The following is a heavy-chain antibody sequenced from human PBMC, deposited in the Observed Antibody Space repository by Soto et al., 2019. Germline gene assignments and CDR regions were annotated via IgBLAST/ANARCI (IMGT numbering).Heavy chain of an antibody. J-gene: IGHJ3*02. V-gene: IGHV1-69*02. CDR1: GGTFSSYT. CDR2: IIPILGVA. D-gene: IGHD5-12*01. Sequence: ASVKVSCKASGGTFSSYTIIWVRQAPGQGLEWMGRIIPILGVANYAQKFQGRVTITADKSTSTAYMELSSLRSEDTAVYYCLVSGYGHDAFDIWGQGTMVTVSS. CDR3: LVSGYGHDAFDI.